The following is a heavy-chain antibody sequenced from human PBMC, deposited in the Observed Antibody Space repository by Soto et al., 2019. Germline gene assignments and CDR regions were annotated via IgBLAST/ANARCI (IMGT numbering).Heavy chain of an antibody. J-gene: IGHJ4*02. CDR2: IYSSGST. Sequence: SETLSLTCSVSGDSISNYYWTWIRQPAGKGLEWIGRIYSSGSTNYNSSLKSRATMSVDKSKNQISLNLTSVTAADTAVYYCARGGPRVGAYRYFDYWGQGTLVTVSS. CDR1: GDSISNYY. D-gene: IGHD1-26*01. V-gene: IGHV4-4*07. CDR3: ARGGPRVGAYRYFDY.